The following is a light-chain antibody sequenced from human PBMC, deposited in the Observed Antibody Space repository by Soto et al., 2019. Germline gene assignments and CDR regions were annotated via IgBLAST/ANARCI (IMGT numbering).Light chain of an antibody. CDR2: LNSDGSH. V-gene: IGLV4-69*01. Sequence: QAVVTQSPSASASLGASVKLTCTLSSGHSSYAIAWHQQQPEKGPRYLMKLNSDGSHSKGDGIPDRFSGSSSGAERYLTISSLQSADEADYYCQTWGTGIHYVFGTGTKLTVL. CDR1: SGHSSYA. J-gene: IGLJ1*01. CDR3: QTWGTGIHYV.